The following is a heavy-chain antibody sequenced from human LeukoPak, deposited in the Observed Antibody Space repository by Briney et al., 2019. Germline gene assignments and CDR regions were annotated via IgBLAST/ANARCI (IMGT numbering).Heavy chain of an antibody. V-gene: IGHV4-34*01. CDR3: ARGPASKYYYAPRDYYYGMDV. CDR2: INHSGST. J-gene: IGHJ6*02. Sequence: SETLSLTCAVYGGSFSGYYWSWIRQPPGKGLEWIGEINHSGSTNYNPSLKSRVTISVDTSKNQFSLKLSSVTAADTAVYYCARGPASKYYYAPRDYYYGMDVWGRGTTVTVSS. CDR1: GGSFSGYY. D-gene: IGHD3-10*01.